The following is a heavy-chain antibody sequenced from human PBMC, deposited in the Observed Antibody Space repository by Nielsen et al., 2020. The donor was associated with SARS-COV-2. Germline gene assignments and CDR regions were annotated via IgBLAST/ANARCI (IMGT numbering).Heavy chain of an antibody. CDR2: ISSSSSYT. V-gene: IGHV3-11*03. CDR1: GFTFSDYY. Sequence: GGSLRLSCAASGFTFSDYYMSWIRQAPGKGLEWVSYISSSSSYTNYADSVKGRFTISRDNAKNSLYLQMNSLRAEDTAVYYCARTRNSGYDFGGYYFDYWGQETLVTVSS. CDR3: ARTRNSGYDFGGYYFDY. J-gene: IGHJ4*02. D-gene: IGHD5-12*01.